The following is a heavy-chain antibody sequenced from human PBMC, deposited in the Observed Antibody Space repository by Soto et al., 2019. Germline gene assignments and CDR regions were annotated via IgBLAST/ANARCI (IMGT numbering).Heavy chain of an antibody. CDR2: VYYSGST. CDR3: ARVPIVGPTPYYFDC. Sequence: QLQLQESGPGLVKPSETLSLTCTVSGASLTYSSYYWAWVRQPPGKGMEWIGYVYYSGSTYYNPSLNGLLMISLDTSKSLFSLSLTSVTAADTAVYYCARVPIVGPTPYYFDCWGQGTLVTVSS. J-gene: IGHJ4*02. CDR1: GASLTYSSYY. D-gene: IGHD1-26*01. V-gene: IGHV4-39*01.